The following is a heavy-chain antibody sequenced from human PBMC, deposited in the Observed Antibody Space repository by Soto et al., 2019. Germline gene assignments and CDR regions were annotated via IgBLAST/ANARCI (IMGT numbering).Heavy chain of an antibody. Sequence: PSCSLRLASAASGVSFSIYAMSWVCQAPGKGLEWVSAISGSGGSTYYADSVKGRFTISRDNSKNTLYLQMNSLRAEDTAVYYCAKDLLGCGGDCAGTNFDYWGQGTLVTVS. CDR3: AKDLLGCGGDCAGTNFDY. J-gene: IGHJ4*02. CDR1: GVSFSIYA. V-gene: IGHV3-23*01. D-gene: IGHD2-21*02. CDR2: ISGSGGST.